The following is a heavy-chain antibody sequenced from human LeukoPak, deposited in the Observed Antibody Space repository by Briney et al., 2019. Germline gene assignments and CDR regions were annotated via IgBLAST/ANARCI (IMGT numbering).Heavy chain of an antibody. CDR1: GYTFTSYD. CDR3: ARAATVTEAYYYYYYMDV. V-gene: IGHV1-8*01. D-gene: IGHD4-17*01. CDR2: MNPNSGNT. Sequence: ASVRVSCKASGYTFTSYDINWVRQATGQGLEWMGWMNPNSGNTAYAQKFQGRVTMTRNTSISTAYMELSSLRSEDTAVYYCARAATVTEAYYYYYYMDVWGKGTTVTVSS. J-gene: IGHJ6*03.